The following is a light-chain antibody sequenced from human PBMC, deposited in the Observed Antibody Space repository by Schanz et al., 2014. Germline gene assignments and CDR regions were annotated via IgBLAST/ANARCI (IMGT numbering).Light chain of an antibody. V-gene: IGLV2-8*01. CDR2: EVS. CDR1: SSDVGGYNY. Sequence: QSALTQPPSASGSPGQSVTISCTGTSSDVGGYNYVSWYQQHPGKAPKLMIYEVSKRPSGVPDRFSGSKSGTSASLAISGLQSEDEADYYCQSYDSSLSEWVFGGGTKLTVL. CDR3: QSYDSSLSEWV. J-gene: IGLJ3*02.